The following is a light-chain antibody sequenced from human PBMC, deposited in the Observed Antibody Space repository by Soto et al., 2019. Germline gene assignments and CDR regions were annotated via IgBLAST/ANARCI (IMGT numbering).Light chain of an antibody. V-gene: IGKV1-39*01. CDR1: QNILAY. CDR2: SAS. J-gene: IGKJ2*01. Sequence: IQMTQSPSSLSVPVGGSVTITRRASQNILAYLNWYQVKLGKPPRLLIFSASHLQSGVPPRFNGSGSGTDFALTIGAVEPDDAATYYCQQTYATAFTFGQGTNL. CDR3: QQTYATAFT.